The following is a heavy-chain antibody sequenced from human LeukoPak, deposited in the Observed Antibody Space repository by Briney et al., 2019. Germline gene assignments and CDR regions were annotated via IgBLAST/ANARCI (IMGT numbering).Heavy chain of an antibody. V-gene: IGHV3-48*04. D-gene: IGHD3-10*01. J-gene: IGHJ4*02. Sequence: GGSLRLSCAASGFMFSSYSMNWLRQAPGKGLEWVSYISTSGSTIYYADSVKGRFTISRDNAKNSLYLQMNSLRAEDTAVYYCAKVPDYYGSGRYHWGQGTLVTVSS. CDR3: AKVPDYYGSGRYH. CDR1: GFMFSSYS. CDR2: ISTSGSTI.